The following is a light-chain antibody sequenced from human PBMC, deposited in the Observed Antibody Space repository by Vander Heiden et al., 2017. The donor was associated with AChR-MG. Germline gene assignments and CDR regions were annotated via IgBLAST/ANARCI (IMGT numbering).Light chain of an antibody. CDR1: QSLLHSDGYTY. Sequence: DIVMTQSPLSLSVTPGEPASISCRSSQSLLHSDGYTYLDWYLQRPGQSPQLLIYLHSNRAAGVPDRFSGGGSATDFTLTISRVEAEDVGVYYCMQSLQTPVFTFGPGTKVDIK. J-gene: IGKJ3*01. CDR2: LHS. CDR3: MQSLQTPVFT. V-gene: IGKV2-28*01.